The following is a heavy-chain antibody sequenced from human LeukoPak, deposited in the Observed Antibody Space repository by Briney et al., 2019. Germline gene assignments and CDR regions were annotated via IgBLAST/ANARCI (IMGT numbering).Heavy chain of an antibody. Sequence: PGGSLRLSCAASGFTFSSYSMSWVRQAPGKGLEWVSYISSSSSTIYYADSAKGRFTISRDNAKNSLYLQMNSLRAEDTAVYYCARGIAAAAPTEGYWGQGTLVTVSS. CDR1: GFTFSSYS. CDR3: ARGIAAAAPTEGY. CDR2: ISSSSSTI. V-gene: IGHV3-48*01. J-gene: IGHJ4*02. D-gene: IGHD6-13*01.